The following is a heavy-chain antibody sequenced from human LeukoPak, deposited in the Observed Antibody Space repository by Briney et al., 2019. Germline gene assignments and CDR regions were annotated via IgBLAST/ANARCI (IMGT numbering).Heavy chain of an antibody. CDR2: ISSSGSNI. Sequence: GGSLRLFCAASGFTFRDYYMSFIRQAPGKGLEWVSYISSSGSNIYYADSVKGRFTISRDNAKNSLFLQMNTLRAEDTAVYYCARDTSAKMYYMDVWGKGTTVTVSS. J-gene: IGHJ6*03. CDR1: GFTFRDYY. D-gene: IGHD2-2*01. V-gene: IGHV3-11*04. CDR3: ARDTSAKMYYMDV.